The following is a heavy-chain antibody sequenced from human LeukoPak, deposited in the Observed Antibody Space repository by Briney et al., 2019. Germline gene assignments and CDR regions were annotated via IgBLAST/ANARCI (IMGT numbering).Heavy chain of an antibody. Sequence: ASVRVSCKASGYTFTSYAMHWIRQAPGQRLEWMGWINAGNGNTKYSQKFQGRVTITRDTSASTAYMELSSLRSEDAAVYYCARVRGGYYYGSRSYPFDYWGQGTLVTVSS. CDR3: ARVRGGYYYGSRSYPFDY. V-gene: IGHV1-3*01. J-gene: IGHJ4*02. CDR1: GYTFTSYA. CDR2: INAGNGNT. D-gene: IGHD3-10*01.